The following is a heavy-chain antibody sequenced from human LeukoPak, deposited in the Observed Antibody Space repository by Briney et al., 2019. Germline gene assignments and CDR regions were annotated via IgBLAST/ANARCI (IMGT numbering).Heavy chain of an antibody. V-gene: IGHV3-23*01. J-gene: IGHJ4*02. Sequence: GGSLRLSCAASGFTFDDYAMHWVRQAPGKGLEWVSGISGSGGSTYYADSVKGRFTISRDNSKNTLYLQMNSLRAEDTAVYYCGHIAAAGDFDYWGQGTLVTVSS. CDR3: GHIAAAGDFDY. CDR2: ISGSGGST. D-gene: IGHD6-13*01. CDR1: GFTFDDYA.